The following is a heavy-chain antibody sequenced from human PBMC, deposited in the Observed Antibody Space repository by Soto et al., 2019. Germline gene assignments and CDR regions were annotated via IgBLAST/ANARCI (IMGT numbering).Heavy chain of an antibody. CDR2: IKSDGSGG. D-gene: IGHD1-26*01. V-gene: IGHV3-74*01. CDR1: GFTTTSDW. CDR3: VRPWGY. J-gene: IGHJ4*02. Sequence: EVQVVESGGGLVQPGGSLRLSCVASGFTTTSDWMHWVRQAPGKGLVWVSRIKSDGSGGRYADSVKGRFTISRDNAKNTLYLQMNRLRAEDTAVYYCVRPWGYWGQGTLVIVSS.